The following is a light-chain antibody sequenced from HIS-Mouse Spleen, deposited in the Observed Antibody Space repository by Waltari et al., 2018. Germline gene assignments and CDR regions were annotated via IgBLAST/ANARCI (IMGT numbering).Light chain of an antibody. V-gene: IGLV2-11*01. J-gene: IGLJ2*01. CDR1: SSDVRGYTY. CDR3: CSYAGSYPVV. Sequence: QSALTQPRSVSGSPGQSVPISCTGTSSDVRGYTYVSWYQQHPGKAPKLMIYDVSKRPSGVPDRFSGSKSGNTASLTISGLQAEDEADYYCCSYAGSYPVVFGGGTKLTVL. CDR2: DVS.